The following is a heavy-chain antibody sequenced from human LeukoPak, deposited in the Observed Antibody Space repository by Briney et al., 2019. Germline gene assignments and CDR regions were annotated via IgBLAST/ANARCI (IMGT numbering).Heavy chain of an antibody. J-gene: IGHJ6*03. CDR1: GGSISNYY. Sequence: SETLPLTCTVSGGSISNYYWSWIRQPPGKGLEWIGSIYHSGSTYYNPSLKSRVTISVDTSKNQFSLKLSSVTAADTAVYYCARQDIVVVVAATPDDYYYYMDVWGKGTTVTVSS. D-gene: IGHD2-15*01. V-gene: IGHV4-59*08. CDR3: ARQDIVVVVAATPDDYYYYMDV. CDR2: IYHSGST.